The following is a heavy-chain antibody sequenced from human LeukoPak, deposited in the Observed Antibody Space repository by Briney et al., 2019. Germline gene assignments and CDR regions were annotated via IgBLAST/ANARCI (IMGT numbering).Heavy chain of an antibody. V-gene: IGHV3-33*08. D-gene: IGHD1-26*01. CDR2: IWYDGSNK. CDR3: ARGGYSGSYYFDY. CDR1: GFTFSSYV. Sequence: GGSLRLSCAASGFTFSSYVMSWVRQAPGKGLEWVAVIWYDGSNKYYADSAKGRFTISRDNSKNTLYLQMNSLRAEDTAVYYCARGGYSGSYYFDYWGQGTLVTVSS. J-gene: IGHJ4*02.